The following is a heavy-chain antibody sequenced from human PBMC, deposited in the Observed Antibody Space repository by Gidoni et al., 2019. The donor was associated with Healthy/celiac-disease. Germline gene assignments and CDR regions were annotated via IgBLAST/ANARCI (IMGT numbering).Heavy chain of an antibody. J-gene: IGHJ4*02. V-gene: IGHV4-34*01. CDR3: ARGRVVPAATPAFGV. Sequence: QVQLQQWGAGLLKPSETLSLTCAVYGGSFSGYYWSWIRQPPGKGLEWIGEINHSGSTNYNPSLKSRVTISVDTSKNQFSLKLSSVTAADTAVYYCARGRVVPAATPAFGVWGQGTLVTVSS. CDR2: INHSGST. CDR1: GGSFSGYY. D-gene: IGHD2-2*01.